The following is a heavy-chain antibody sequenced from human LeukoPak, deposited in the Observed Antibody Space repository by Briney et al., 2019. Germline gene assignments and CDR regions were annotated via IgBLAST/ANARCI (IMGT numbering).Heavy chain of an antibody. CDR3: ARVAPTYDYSNYYFDY. D-gene: IGHD4-4*01. Sequence: PSETLSLTCTVSGGSISSYYWSWIRQPPGKGLEWIGYIYYSGSTNYNPSLKSRVTISVDTSKNQFSLKLSSVTAADTAVYYCARVAPTYDYSNYYFDYWGQGTLVTVSS. CDR2: IYYSGST. J-gene: IGHJ4*02. V-gene: IGHV4-59*01. CDR1: GGSISSYY.